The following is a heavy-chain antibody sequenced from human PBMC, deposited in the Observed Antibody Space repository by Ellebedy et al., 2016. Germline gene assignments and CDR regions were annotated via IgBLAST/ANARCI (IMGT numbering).Heavy chain of an antibody. CDR3: ARWNGGWNAFDV. J-gene: IGHJ3*01. V-gene: IGHV4-59*02. CDR1: GGSVSSEY. CDR2: VFHTGAT. Sequence: SETLSLTCNVFGGSVSSEYWNWIRRPPGRGLEWIGYVFHTGATLYNPSLKSRVTMSVDTSKSQISLRLMSVTAADTAVYYCARWNGGWNAFDVWGQGTVVTVSS. D-gene: IGHD1-1*01.